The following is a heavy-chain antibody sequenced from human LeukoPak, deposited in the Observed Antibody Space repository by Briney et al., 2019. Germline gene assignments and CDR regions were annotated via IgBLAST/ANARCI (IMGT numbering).Heavy chain of an antibody. CDR1: GFTFSSYA. Sequence: PGGSLRLSCAASGFTFSSYAMSWVRQAPGKGLEWVSAISGSGGSTYYADSVKGRFTISRDNSKNTLYLQMNSLRAEDTAVYYCARGGDSYGDYFDYWGQGTLVTVSS. J-gene: IGHJ4*02. V-gene: IGHV3-23*01. CDR2: ISGSGGST. D-gene: IGHD4-17*01. CDR3: ARGGDSYGDYFDY.